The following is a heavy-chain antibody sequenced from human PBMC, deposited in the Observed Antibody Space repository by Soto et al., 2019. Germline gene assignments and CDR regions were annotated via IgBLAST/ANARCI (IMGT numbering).Heavy chain of an antibody. J-gene: IGHJ4*02. CDR1: GFTFSSYG. V-gene: IGHV3-30*18. CDR2: ISYDGSNK. CDR3: AKEEYYDFWSGYSYYFDY. D-gene: IGHD3-3*01. Sequence: GGSLRLSCAASGFTFSSYGMHWVRQAPGKGLEWVAVISYDGSNKYYADSVKGRFTISRDNSKNTLYLQMNSLRAEDTAVYYCAKEEYYDFWSGYSYYFDYWGQGTLVTVSS.